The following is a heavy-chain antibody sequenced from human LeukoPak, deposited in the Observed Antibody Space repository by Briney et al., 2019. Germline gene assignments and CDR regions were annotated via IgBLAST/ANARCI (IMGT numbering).Heavy chain of an antibody. D-gene: IGHD2-15*01. Sequence: NSSETLSLTCTVSGGSISSYYWSWIRQPPGKGLEWIGYIYYSGSTNYNPSLKSRVTISVDTSKNQFSLRLSSVTAADTAVYYCARGSRYCSGGSCYGIYYYYMDVWAKGTTVTVSS. CDR3: ARGSRYCSGGSCYGIYYYYMDV. CDR1: GGSISSYY. V-gene: IGHV4-59*01. J-gene: IGHJ6*03. CDR2: IYYSGST.